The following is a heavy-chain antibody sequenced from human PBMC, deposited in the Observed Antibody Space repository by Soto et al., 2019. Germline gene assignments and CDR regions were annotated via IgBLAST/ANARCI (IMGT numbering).Heavy chain of an antibody. Sequence: ASVKVSCKASGGTFSSYAISWVRQAPGRGLEWMGGIIPIFGTANYTQKFQGRVTITADESTSTAYMELSSLRSEDTAVYYCARNEYYCDSSGYYYNYWGQGTLVTVSS. J-gene: IGHJ4*02. CDR1: GGTFSSYA. CDR2: IIPIFGTA. D-gene: IGHD3-22*01. CDR3: ARNEYYCDSSGYYYNY. V-gene: IGHV1-69*13.